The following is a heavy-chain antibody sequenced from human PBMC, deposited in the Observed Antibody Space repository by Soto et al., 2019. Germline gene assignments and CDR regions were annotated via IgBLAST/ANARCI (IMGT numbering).Heavy chain of an antibody. V-gene: IGHV4-4*07. Sequence: LCGGSIRNSYWSWIRQPAGKGLEWIGRFYASGYTNYNPSLKSRVTMSLDISKNQFSLRLSSVTAADTAVYYCARGNQVAMSDYWGQGTLVTVSS. J-gene: IGHJ4*02. CDR1: GGSIRNSY. CDR3: ARGNQVAMSDY. CDR2: FYASGYT.